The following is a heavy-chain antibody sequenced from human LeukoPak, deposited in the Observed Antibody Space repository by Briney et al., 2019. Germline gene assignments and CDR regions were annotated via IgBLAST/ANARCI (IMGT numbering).Heavy chain of an antibody. CDR3: ARAANDAFDI. J-gene: IGHJ3*02. Sequence: GGSLRLSCAASGFTFSSYWMHWVRQAPGKGPVWVSLIKTDGRSTSYADSVKGRFTISRDNAKNTLYLQMNSLRAEDTAVYYCARAANDAFDIWGQGTMVTVSS. CDR2: IKTDGRST. D-gene: IGHD6-25*01. CDR1: GFTFSSYW. V-gene: IGHV3-74*01.